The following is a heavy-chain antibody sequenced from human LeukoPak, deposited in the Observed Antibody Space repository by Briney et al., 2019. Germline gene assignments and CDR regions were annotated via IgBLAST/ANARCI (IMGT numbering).Heavy chain of an antibody. D-gene: IGHD1-26*01. CDR3: ARDAVLAGATPKYYYYYGMDV. J-gene: IGHJ6*02. Sequence: ASVKVSCKASGYTFTSYVISWVRQAPGQGLEWMGWISAYNGNTNYAQKLQGRVTMTTDTSTSTAYMELRSLRSDDTAVYYCARDAVLAGATPKYYYYYGMDVWGQGTRSPSP. CDR1: GYTFTSYV. V-gene: IGHV1-18*01. CDR2: ISAYNGNT.